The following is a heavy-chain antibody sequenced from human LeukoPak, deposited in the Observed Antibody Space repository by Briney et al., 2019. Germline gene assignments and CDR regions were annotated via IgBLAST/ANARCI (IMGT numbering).Heavy chain of an antibody. V-gene: IGHV4-38-2*01. CDR3: ARHHRIAARFAPFDY. Sequence: PPETLSLTSAVYGYSITSVYYWGWIRQPTGKGLEWSGCIYHIGSTYYNPSLKSRVTISVDTCKNQFSLKLSPVTAADTAVYYCARHHRIAARFAPFDYWGQGTLVTVSS. J-gene: IGHJ4*02. CDR2: IYHIGST. D-gene: IGHD6-6*01. CDR1: GYSITSVYY.